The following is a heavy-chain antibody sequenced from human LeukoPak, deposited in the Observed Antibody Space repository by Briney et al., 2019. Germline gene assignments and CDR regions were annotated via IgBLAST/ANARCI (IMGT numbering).Heavy chain of an antibody. CDR1: GGSISSYY. J-gene: IGHJ4*02. CDR3: ARDRARSRAAHFDY. CDR2: IYTSGST. D-gene: IGHD6-13*01. Sequence: SETLSLTCTVSGGSISSYYWSWIRQPAGKGLEWIGRIYTSGSTNYNPSLKSRVTISVDTSKNQFSLKLSSVTAADTAVYYCARDRARSRAAHFDYWGQGTLVTVSS. V-gene: IGHV4-4*07.